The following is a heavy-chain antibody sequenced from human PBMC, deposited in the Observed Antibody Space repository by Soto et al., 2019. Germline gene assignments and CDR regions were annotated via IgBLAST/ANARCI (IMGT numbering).Heavy chain of an antibody. D-gene: IGHD3-22*01. CDR1: GDFMNSGDYS. CDR3: ARQVVVTSYYFDY. Sequence: KASETLSLTCAVCGDFMNSGDYSWAWIRQPPGKGLEWIGYIHHSGNTYSNPALRSRLTMSVDRSKNQFSLKLSSVTATDTAIYYCARQVVVTSYYFDYWGPGTLVTVSS. J-gene: IGHJ4*02. V-gene: IGHV4-30-2*01. CDR2: IHHSGNT.